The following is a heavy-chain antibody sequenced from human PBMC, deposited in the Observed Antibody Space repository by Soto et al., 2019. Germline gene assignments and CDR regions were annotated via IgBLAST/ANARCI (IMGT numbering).Heavy chain of an antibody. CDR1: GGSMSNYY. Sequence: PSETLSLTCSFAGGSMSNYYWTWIRQPPGKGLEWIGYVNYIGSTTYNPSLNSRVIISVDTSKTQFSLRMNSVTAADTAVYYCGRLHEGYSRTWIASRGQGALVTVSS. V-gene: IGHV4-59*08. CDR3: GRLHEGYSRTWIAS. D-gene: IGHD6-13*01. CDR2: VNYIGST. J-gene: IGHJ4*02.